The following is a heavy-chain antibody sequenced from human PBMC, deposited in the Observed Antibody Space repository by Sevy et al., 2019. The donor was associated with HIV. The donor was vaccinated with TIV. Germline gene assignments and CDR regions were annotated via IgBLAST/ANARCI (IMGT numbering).Heavy chain of an antibody. Sequence: SETLSLTCTVSGGSISTYYWNWIRRPPGKGLEWIGYHNYSGNTNDNPSLTSRVSISVDTSKNHFSLKLSSVTAADTAMYYCATGGPNQQQLDYFDYWGQGTLVTVSS. CDR3: ATGGPNQQQLDYFDY. CDR2: HNYSGNT. D-gene: IGHD1-1*01. V-gene: IGHV4-59*01. J-gene: IGHJ4*02. CDR1: GGSISTYY.